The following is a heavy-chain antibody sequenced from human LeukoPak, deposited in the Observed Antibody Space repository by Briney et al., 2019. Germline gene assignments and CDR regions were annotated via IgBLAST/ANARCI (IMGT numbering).Heavy chain of an antibody. Sequence: GRSLRLSCAASGFTFDDYAMHWVRQAPGKDLEWVSGISWNSGSIGYADSVKGRFTISRDNAKNSLYLQMNSLRAEDTALYYCAKEGHSGRALGKPLDYWGQGTLVTVSS. CDR3: AKEGHSGRALGKPLDY. CDR2: ISWNSGSI. D-gene: IGHD1-26*01. J-gene: IGHJ4*02. CDR1: GFTFDDYA. V-gene: IGHV3-9*01.